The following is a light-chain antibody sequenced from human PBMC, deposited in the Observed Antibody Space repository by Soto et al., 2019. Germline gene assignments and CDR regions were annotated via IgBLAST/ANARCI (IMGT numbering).Light chain of an antibody. CDR1: QSLSNSE. J-gene: IGKJ1*01. CDR2: GAS. CDR3: QQRGTT. Sequence: EIVFAPFSGTLSFSPGERAPLSCRASQSLSNSELAWYQQIPGQAPRLLIYGASTRATGIPDRFSGSGSGTDFTLTISRLEPEDSAVYYCQQRGTTFGQGTKVDIK. V-gene: IGKV3-20*01.